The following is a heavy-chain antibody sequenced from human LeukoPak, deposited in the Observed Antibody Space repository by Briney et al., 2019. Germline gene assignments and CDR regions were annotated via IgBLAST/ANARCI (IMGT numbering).Heavy chain of an antibody. CDR2: IYHSGST. J-gene: IGHJ4*02. Sequence: PSETLSLTCAVSGGSISSSNWWSWVRQPPGKGLGWIGEIYHSGSTNYNPSLKSRVTISVDKSKNQFSLKLSSVTAADTAVYYCAKAKTDSGWYPNFDYWGQGTLVTVSS. D-gene: IGHD6-19*01. V-gene: IGHV4-4*02. CDR3: AKAKTDSGWYPNFDY. CDR1: GGSISSSNW.